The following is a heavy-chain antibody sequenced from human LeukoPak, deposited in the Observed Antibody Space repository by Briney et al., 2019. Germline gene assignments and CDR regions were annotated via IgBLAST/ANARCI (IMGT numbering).Heavy chain of an antibody. CDR2: IYYSGST. CDR3: ARGDIVVVPAAMSYYYYGMDV. CDR1: GGSISSSSYY. V-gene: IGHV4-39*01. J-gene: IGHJ6*02. D-gene: IGHD2-2*01. Sequence: PSETLSLTCTVSGGSISSSSYYWGWIRQPPGKGLEWIGSIYYSGSTYYNPSLKSRVTISVDTSKNQFSLKLSSVTAADTAVYYCARGDIVVVPAAMSYYYYGMDVWGQGTTVTVSS.